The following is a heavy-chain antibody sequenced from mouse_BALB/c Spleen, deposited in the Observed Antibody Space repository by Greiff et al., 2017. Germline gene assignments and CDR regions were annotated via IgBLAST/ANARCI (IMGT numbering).Heavy chain of an antibody. Sequence: LQQPGSELVRPGASVKLSCKASGYTFTSYWMHWVKQRPGQGLEWIGNIYPGSGSTNYDEKFKSKATLTVDTSSSTAYMQLSSLTSEDSAVYYCTRCPRWFFDYWGQGTTLTVSS. D-gene: IGHD2-3*01. V-gene: IGHV1S22*01. CDR3: TRCPRWFFDY. CDR1: GYTFTSYW. J-gene: IGHJ2*01. CDR2: IYPGSGST.